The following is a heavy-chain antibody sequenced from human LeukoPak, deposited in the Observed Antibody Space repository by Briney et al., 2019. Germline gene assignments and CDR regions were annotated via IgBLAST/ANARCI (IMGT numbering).Heavy chain of an antibody. J-gene: IGHJ6*02. CDR1: GGSISSSSYY. V-gene: IGHV4-39*01. Sequence: SETLSLTCTVSGGSISSSSYYWGWIRQPPGKGLEWIGSTYYSGSTYYNPSLKSRVTISVDTSKNQFSLKLSSVTAADTAVYYCARQGTVTTYYYYYYGMDVWGQGTTVTVSS. CDR3: ARQGTVTTYYYYYYGMDV. D-gene: IGHD4-17*01. CDR2: TYYSGST.